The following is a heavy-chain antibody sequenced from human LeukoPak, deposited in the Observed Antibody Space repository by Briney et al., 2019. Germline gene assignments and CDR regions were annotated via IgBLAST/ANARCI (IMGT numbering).Heavy chain of an antibody. V-gene: IGHV3-20*04. D-gene: IGHD3-9*01. Sequence: GGSLRLSCAASGCTFDDYGMSWGRQAPGKGAEWVSGINWHGDSTGYADSVKGRFTSSRDNAKNSLYLQMNSLRAEDTAMYYCARGHDILTGDYYMDVWGKGTTVTVSS. CDR3: ARGHDILTGDYYMDV. J-gene: IGHJ6*03. CDR1: GCTFDDYG. CDR2: INWHGDST.